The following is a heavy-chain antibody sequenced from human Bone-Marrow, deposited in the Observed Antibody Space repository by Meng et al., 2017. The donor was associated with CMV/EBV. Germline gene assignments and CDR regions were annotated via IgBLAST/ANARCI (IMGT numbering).Heavy chain of an antibody. D-gene: IGHD6-13*01. CDR2: IKQDGSEK. CDR3: ARDQGVEFGSSWYYYYYGMDV. V-gene: IGHV3-7*01. CDR1: GFTFSSYW. J-gene: IGHJ6*02. Sequence: GESLKISCAASGFTFSSYWMSWVRQAPGKGLEWVANIKQDGSEKYYVDSVKGRFTISRDNSKNTLYLQMNSLRAEDTAVYYCARDQGVEFGSSWYYYYYGMDVWGQGTTVTVSS.